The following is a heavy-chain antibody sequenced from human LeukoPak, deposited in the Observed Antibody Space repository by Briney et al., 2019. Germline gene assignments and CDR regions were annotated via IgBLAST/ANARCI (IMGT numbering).Heavy chain of an antibody. Sequence: PGGSLRLSCAASGFTFSSYSMNWVRQAPGKGLEWVSYISSSSSTIYYADSVKGRFTISRDNAKNSLYLQMNSLRAEDTAVYYCARGQLNQLWSGAPFDYWGQGTLVTVSS. CDR3: ARGQLNQLWSGAPFDY. V-gene: IGHV3-48*01. CDR2: ISSSSSTI. J-gene: IGHJ4*02. D-gene: IGHD5-18*01. CDR1: GFTFSSYS.